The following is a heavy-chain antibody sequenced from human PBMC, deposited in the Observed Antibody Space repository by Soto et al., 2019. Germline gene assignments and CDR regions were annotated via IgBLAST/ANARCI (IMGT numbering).Heavy chain of an antibody. J-gene: IGHJ3*02. CDR1: GGFVSSGSYY. CDR2: MSHSGRN. Sequence: QVQLQQWGAGLLKPSETLSLTCAVYGGFVSSGSYYWSWIRQPPGKRLEWLGEMSHSGRNHFNPSLKSRVTISVDTSKNQFSMKMTSVTAADTALYYCARVERGTATTVVDAFDIWGPGTMVTVSS. V-gene: IGHV4-34*01. CDR3: ARVERGTATTVVDAFDI. D-gene: IGHD1-1*01.